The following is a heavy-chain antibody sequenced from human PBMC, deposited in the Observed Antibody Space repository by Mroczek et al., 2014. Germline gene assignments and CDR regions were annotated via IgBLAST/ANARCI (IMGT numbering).Heavy chain of an antibody. CDR1: GYTFTSYA. Sequence: QVQLVQSGAEVKKPGASVKVSCKASGYTFTSYALHWVRQAPGQRLEWMGWINAGNGDTKYSQKFQGRVTITRDTSATTAYMELSSLRSEDTAVYYCARDLEVVVAAADSYYYYGMDVWGQGTTVTRLL. CDR3: ARDLEVVVAAADSYYYYGMDV. J-gene: IGHJ6*02. D-gene: IGHD2-15*01. CDR2: INAGNGDT. V-gene: IGHV1-3*01.